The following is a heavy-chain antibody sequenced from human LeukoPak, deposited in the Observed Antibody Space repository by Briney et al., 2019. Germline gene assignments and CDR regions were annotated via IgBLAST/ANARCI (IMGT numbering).Heavy chain of an antibody. CDR1: GFTFSSYG. V-gene: IGHV3-33*01. D-gene: IGHD4-17*01. CDR2: IWYDGSNK. CDR3: ARDRSDYGATDYFDY. J-gene: IGHJ4*02. Sequence: PGRSLRLSCAASGFTFSSYGMHWVRQAPGKELEWVAVIWYDGSNKYYADSVKGRFTISRDNSKNTLYLQMNSLRAEDTAVYYCARDRSDYGATDYFDYWGQGTLVTVSS.